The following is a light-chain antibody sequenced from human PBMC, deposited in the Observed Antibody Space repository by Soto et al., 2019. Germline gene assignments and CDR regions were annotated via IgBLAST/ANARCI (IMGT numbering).Light chain of an antibody. CDR3: QQTATAPLT. J-gene: IGKJ1*01. CDR1: QTVTNNY. V-gene: IGKV3-20*01. CDR2: DAS. Sequence: EIVLTQSPGTLSLSPGDGATLSCRASQTVTNNYVAWYQKKPGQAPMLLIHDASSRATGIPDRFSGSGSGTDFTLTINRLEPEDFAVYFCQQTATAPLTFGQGTRVDIK.